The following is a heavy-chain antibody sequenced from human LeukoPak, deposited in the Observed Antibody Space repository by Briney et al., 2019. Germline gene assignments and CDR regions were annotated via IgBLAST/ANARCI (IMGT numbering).Heavy chain of an antibody. Sequence: SETLSLTCTVSGGSISSYYWSWVRQPPGKGLEWIGYIYYSGSTNYNPSLKSRVTISVDTSKNQFSLKLSSVTAADTAVYYRARLGASPSYWGQGTLVTVSS. CDR2: IYYSGST. CDR1: GGSISSYY. V-gene: IGHV4-59*08. J-gene: IGHJ4*02. CDR3: ARLGASPSY. D-gene: IGHD1-26*01.